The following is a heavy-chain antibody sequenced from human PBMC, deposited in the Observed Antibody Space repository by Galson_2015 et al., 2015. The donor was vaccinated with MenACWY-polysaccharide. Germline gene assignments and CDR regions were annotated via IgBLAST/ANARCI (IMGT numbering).Heavy chain of an antibody. J-gene: IGHJ4*02. V-gene: IGHV1-2*06. D-gene: IGHD3-22*01. CDR1: GYTFTGYY. CDR3: ARDFRVYDSSGQPKYYFDY. Sequence: SVKVSCKASGYTFTGYYMHWVRQAPGQGLEWVGRINPNSGSANYAQKFQGRVTMTRDTSISTAYMELSRLRSDDTAVYYCARDFRVYDSSGQPKYYFDYWGQGTLVTVSS. CDR2: INPNSGSA.